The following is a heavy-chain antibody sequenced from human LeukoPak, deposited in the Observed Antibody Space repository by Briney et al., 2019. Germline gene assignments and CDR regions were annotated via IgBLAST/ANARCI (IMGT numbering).Heavy chain of an antibody. J-gene: IGHJ5*02. CDR2: ISSSSSYI. D-gene: IGHD2-15*01. V-gene: IGHV3-21*01. CDR1: GFTFSSYS. CDR3: AREGYCSGGSCHPDNWSDP. Sequence: GGSLRLSCAASGFTFSSYSMNWVRQAPGKGLEWVSSISSSSSYIYYADSVKGRFTISRDNAKNSLYLQMNSLRAEDTAVYYCAREGYCSGGSCHPDNWSDPWGQGTLVTVSS.